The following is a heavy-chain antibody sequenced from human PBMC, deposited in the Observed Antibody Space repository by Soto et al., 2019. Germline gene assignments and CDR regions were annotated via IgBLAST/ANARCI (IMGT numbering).Heavy chain of an antibody. V-gene: IGHV1-8*02. Sequence: GASVKVSCKASGFSFTTDDMIWVRQATGQGLEWMGWMNPYSGITGYAQKFQDRLTMTRTTSTTTAYMELRNLRSEDTALYYCAKVMGPTWVFDSWGQGTLVTVSS. J-gene: IGHJ4*02. CDR3: AKVMGPTWVFDS. D-gene: IGHD1-26*01. CDR1: GFSFTTDD. CDR2: MNPYSGIT.